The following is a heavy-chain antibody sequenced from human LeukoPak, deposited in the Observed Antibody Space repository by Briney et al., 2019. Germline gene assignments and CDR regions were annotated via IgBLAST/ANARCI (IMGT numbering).Heavy chain of an antibody. CDR3: ARGRSNYYDSSGSDY. J-gene: IGHJ4*02. CDR1: GYTFTSYD. CDR2: MNPNSGNT. V-gene: IGHV1-8*03. Sequence: ASVKVSCKASGYTFTSYDINWVRQDTGQGLEWMGWMNPNSGNTGYAQKFQGRVTITRNTSISTAYTELSSLRSEDTAVYYCARGRSNYYDSSGSDYWGQGTLVTVS. D-gene: IGHD3-22*01.